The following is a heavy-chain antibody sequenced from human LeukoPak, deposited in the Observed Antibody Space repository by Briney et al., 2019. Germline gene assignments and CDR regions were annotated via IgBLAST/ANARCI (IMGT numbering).Heavy chain of an antibody. Sequence: GGSLRLSCEASGFTFSTYGMHWVRQAPGKGLEWVAGISNGGSYKYYADSVKGRFTISRDNSRNTLYLQMNSLRAEDTAVYYCARDRFRYCSGGSCYFDYWGQGTLVTVSS. CDR3: ARDRFRYCSGGSCYFDY. J-gene: IGHJ4*02. V-gene: IGHV3-30*03. D-gene: IGHD2-15*01. CDR2: ISNGGSYK. CDR1: GFTFSTYG.